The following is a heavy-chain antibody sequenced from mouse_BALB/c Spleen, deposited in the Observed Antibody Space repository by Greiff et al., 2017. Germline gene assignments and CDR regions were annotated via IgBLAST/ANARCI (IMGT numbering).Heavy chain of an antibody. Sequence: EVKLMESGGGLVKPGGSLKLSCAASGFTFSDYYMYWVRQTPEKRLEWVATISDGGSYTYYPDSVKGRFTISRDNAKNNLYLQMSSLKSEDTAMYYCARDGVGTWFAYWGQGTLVTVSA. CDR1: GFTFSDYY. J-gene: IGHJ3*01. CDR2: ISDGGSYT. D-gene: IGHD3-1*01. V-gene: IGHV5-4*02. CDR3: ARDGVGTWFAY.